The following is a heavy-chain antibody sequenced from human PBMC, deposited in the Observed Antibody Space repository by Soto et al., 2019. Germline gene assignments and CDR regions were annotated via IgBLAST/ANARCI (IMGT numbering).Heavy chain of an antibody. J-gene: IGHJ4*02. V-gene: IGHV1-46*01. CDR1: GYTFTTYY. CDR2: INPNGGST. CDR3: ARAGYCSGGTCFHGNCDY. D-gene: IGHD2-15*01. Sequence: QVQLVQSGAEVKRPGASVKVSCKASGYTFTTYYMHWVRQAPGQGLEWLGIINPNGGSTTYEQKFQGRVTMTRETATSTDYLELSSLRAEDKAVYYCARAGYCSGGTCFHGNCDYWGQGTLVTVSA.